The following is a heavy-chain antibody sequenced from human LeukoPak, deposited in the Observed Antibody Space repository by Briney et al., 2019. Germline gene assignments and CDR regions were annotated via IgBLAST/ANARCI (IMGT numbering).Heavy chain of an antibody. CDR1: GYTFTGYY. Sequence: ASVKVSCKASGYTFTGYYMHWVRQAPGQGLEWMGWINPNSGGTNYAQKFQGRVTMARDTSISTAYMELSRLRSDDTAVYYCARLLWFGVQFRGPVLSAAQDFDYWGQGTLVTVSS. CDR2: INPNSGGT. D-gene: IGHD3-10*01. CDR3: ARLLWFGVQFRGPVLSAAQDFDY. J-gene: IGHJ4*02. V-gene: IGHV1-2*02.